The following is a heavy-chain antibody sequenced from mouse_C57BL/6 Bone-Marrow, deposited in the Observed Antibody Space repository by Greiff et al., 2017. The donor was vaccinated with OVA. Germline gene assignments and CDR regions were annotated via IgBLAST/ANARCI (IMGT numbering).Heavy chain of an antibody. CDR1: GFSLTSYG. J-gene: IGHJ3*01. D-gene: IGHD2-1*01. Sequence: VHLVESGPGLVQPSQSLSITCTVSGFSLTSYGVHWVRQSPGKGLEWLGVIWSGGSTDYNAAFISRLSISKDNSKSQVFFKMNSLQADDTAIYYCARGNYYGNYVSWFAYWGQGTLVTVSA. V-gene: IGHV2-2*01. CDR3: ARGNYYGNYVSWFAY. CDR2: IWSGGST.